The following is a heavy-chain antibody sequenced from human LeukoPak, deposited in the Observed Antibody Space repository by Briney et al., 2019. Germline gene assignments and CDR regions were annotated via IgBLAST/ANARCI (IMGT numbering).Heavy chain of an antibody. D-gene: IGHD3-9*01. CDR2: IYPGDSDT. CDR3: ARSEPYYDILTGYYGFDY. V-gene: IGHV5-51*01. J-gene: IGHJ4*02. Sequence: GESPKISCKGSGYSFTSYWIGWVRQMPGKGLEWMGIIYPGDSDTRYSPSFQGQVTISADKSVSTAYLQWSSLKASDTAMYYCARSEPYYDILTGYYGFDYWGQGTLVTVSS. CDR1: GYSFTSYW.